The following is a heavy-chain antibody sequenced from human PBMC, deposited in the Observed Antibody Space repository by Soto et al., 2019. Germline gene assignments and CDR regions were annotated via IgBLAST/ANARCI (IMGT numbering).Heavy chain of an antibody. D-gene: IGHD4-17*01. CDR1: GGSFSGYY. Sequence: QVQLQQWGAGLLKPSETLSLTCAVYGGSFSGYYWSWIRQPPGKGLEWSGEINHSGSTNYNPSLKSRVTISVDPSKNQFSLKLSSVTAADTAVYYCASYSNRDSTVTRNYYYYGMDVWGQGTTVTVSS. J-gene: IGHJ6*02. V-gene: IGHV4-34*01. CDR3: ASYSNRDSTVTRNYYYYGMDV. CDR2: INHSGST.